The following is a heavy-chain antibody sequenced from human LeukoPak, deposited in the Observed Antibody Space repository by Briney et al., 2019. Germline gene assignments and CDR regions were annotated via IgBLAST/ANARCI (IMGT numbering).Heavy chain of an antibody. D-gene: IGHD2-15*01. CDR1: RYTFSAYY. CDR3: ARDEAASRDNALDM. V-gene: IGHV1-2*02. Sequence: GASVKVSCKASRYTFSAYYVHWVRQAPGQGLEWMGCNNPNGATDYAQKFQGRVTMTRDTSISTAYMDLSSLRSDDTAVYYCARDEAASRDNALDMWGQGTMVTLSS. CDR2: NNPNGAT. J-gene: IGHJ3*02.